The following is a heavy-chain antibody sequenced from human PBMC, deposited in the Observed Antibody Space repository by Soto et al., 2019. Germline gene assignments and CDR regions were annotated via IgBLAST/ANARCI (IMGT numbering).Heavy chain of an antibody. CDR1: GLTFSSYG. V-gene: IGHV3-33*01. CDR2: IWYDGSNK. J-gene: IGHJ6*02. CDR3: ARDTAAAGTASGMDV. Sequence: QVQLVESGGGVVQPGRSLRLSCAASGLTFSSYGMHWVRQAPGKGLELVAIIWYDGSNKYYADSVKGRFTISRDNSKNTLYLQMNSPRAEDTAVYYCARDTAAAGTASGMDVWGQGTTVPVPS. D-gene: IGHD6-13*01.